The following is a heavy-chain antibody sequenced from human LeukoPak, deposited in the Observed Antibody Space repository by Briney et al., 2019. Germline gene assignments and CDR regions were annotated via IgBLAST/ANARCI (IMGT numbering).Heavy chain of an antibody. D-gene: IGHD1-20*01. CDR3: ARDLAYNWKAENQVDY. J-gene: IGHJ4*02. Sequence: ASVKVSCKASGFTFTGHYMHWVRQAPGQGLEWMGWINPNSGGTNYAQKFQGRVTMTRDTSISTAYMELSRLRSDDTAVYYCARDLAYNWKAENQVDYWGQGTLVTVSS. V-gene: IGHV1-2*02. CDR1: GFTFTGHY. CDR2: INPNSGGT.